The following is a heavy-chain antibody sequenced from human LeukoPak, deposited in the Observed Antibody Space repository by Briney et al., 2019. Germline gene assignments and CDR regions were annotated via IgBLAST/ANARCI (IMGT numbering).Heavy chain of an antibody. CDR3: AKNGYSASWYLIFDY. CDR1: GFSFSSYA. CDR2: ISAGGSDT. D-gene: IGHD6-13*01. Sequence: PGGSLRLSCAASGFSFSSYAMSWVRQAPGKGLEWVSSISAGGSDTYYADSVKGRFTFSRGNSKNTLYLQMNSLRAEDTAIYYCAKNGYSASWYLIFDYWGQGTLVTVSS. V-gene: IGHV3-23*01. J-gene: IGHJ4*02.